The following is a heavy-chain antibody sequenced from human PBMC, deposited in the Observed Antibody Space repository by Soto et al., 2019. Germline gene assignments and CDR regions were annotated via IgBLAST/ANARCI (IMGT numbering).Heavy chain of an antibody. CDR2: ISGSGFKK. J-gene: IGHJ5*02. Sequence: GGSLRLSCAASGFIFENFGMSWVRQAPGKGLEWISSISGSGFKKYYADSVKGRFTISRDNSKSTVYLELNNLSAEDTAVYHCAKNQGVELVPLATVDWFDPWGQGSVVTAPQ. D-gene: IGHD1-26*01. CDR3: AKNQGVELVPLATVDWFDP. V-gene: IGHV3-23*01. CDR1: GFIFENFG.